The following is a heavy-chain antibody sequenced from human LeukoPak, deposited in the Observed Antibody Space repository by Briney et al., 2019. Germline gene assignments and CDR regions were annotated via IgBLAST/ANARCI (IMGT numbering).Heavy chain of an antibody. V-gene: IGHV1-69*04. Sequence: SVKVSCKASRGTFISYAISWVRQAPGQGLEWMGRIIPILGIANYAQKFQGRVTITADKSTSTAYMALSSLRSEDTAVYYCARDIVVVPAAAPSYGMDVWGQGTTVTVSS. J-gene: IGHJ6*02. D-gene: IGHD2-2*01. CDR1: RGTFISYA. CDR2: IIPILGIA. CDR3: ARDIVVVPAAAPSYGMDV.